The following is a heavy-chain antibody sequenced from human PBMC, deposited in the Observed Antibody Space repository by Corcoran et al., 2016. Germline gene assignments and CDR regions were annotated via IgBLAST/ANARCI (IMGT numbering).Heavy chain of an antibody. V-gene: IGHV4-34*01. J-gene: IGHJ4*02. CDR2: INHSGST. D-gene: IGHD6-19*01. Sequence: QVQLQQWGAGLLKPSETLSLTCAVYGGSFSGYYWSWIRQPPGKGLEWIGEINHSGSTNYNPSLKSRVTISVDTSTNQFSLKLSSVPAADTAVYYWARQRRLWLGRRAARTNFDYWGQGTLVTVSS. CDR3: ARQRRLWLGRRAARTNFDY. CDR1: GGSFSGYY.